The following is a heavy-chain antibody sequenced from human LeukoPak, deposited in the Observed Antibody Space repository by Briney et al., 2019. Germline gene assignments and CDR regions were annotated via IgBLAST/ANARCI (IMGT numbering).Heavy chain of an antibody. CDR1: GFTFDDYA. V-gene: IGHV3-7*01. J-gene: IGHJ4*02. CDR2: IKKDGSEK. Sequence: SGRSLRLSCAASGFTFDDYAMHWVRQAPGKGLEWVANIKKDGSEKYYVDSVKGRFTISRDNAKNSLYLQMNNLRAEDTAVYYCATDYLGYWGQGTLVTVSS. CDR3: ATDYLGY.